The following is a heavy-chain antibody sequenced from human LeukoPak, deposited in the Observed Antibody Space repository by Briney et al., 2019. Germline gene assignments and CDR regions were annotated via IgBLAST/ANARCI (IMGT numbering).Heavy chain of an antibody. CDR2: INQSGST. CDR3: ARGEEWELLYGY. CDR1: GGSFSGYY. J-gene: IGHJ4*02. D-gene: IGHD1-26*01. V-gene: IGHV4-34*01. Sequence: SETLSLTCAVYGGSFSGYYWSWIRQPPGKGLEWIGEINQSGSTNYNPSLKSRVTISVDTSKNQFSLKLSSVTAADTAVYYCARGEEWELLYGYWGQGTLVTVSS.